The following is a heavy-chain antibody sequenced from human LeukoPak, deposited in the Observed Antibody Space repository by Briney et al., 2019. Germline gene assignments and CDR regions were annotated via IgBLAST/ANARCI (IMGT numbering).Heavy chain of an antibody. V-gene: IGHV4-59*01. CDR2: IYYSGST. J-gene: IGHJ5*02. CDR1: GGSISSYY. CDR3: ARGGTVLRYFDWLSGDWFDP. D-gene: IGHD3-9*01. Sequence: SETLSLTCTVSGGSISSYYWSWIRQPPGKGLEWIGYIYYSGSTNYNPSLKSRVTISVDTSKNQFSLKLSSVTAADTAVYYCARGGTVLRYFDWLSGDWFDPWGQGTLVTVSS.